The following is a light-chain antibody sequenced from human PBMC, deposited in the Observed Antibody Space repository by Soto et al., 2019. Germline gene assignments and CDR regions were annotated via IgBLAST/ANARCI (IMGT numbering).Light chain of an antibody. Sequence: QSVLTQPPSVSEAPRQRVTISCSGSSSNIGNNAVNWYQQLPGKAPKLLIYYDDLLPSGVSDRFSGSKSGTSASLAISGLXSEDEADYYCAAWDDSLNGPVFGGGTKLTVL. CDR2: YDD. CDR1: SSNIGNNA. CDR3: AAWDDSLNGPV. V-gene: IGLV1-36*01. J-gene: IGLJ2*01.